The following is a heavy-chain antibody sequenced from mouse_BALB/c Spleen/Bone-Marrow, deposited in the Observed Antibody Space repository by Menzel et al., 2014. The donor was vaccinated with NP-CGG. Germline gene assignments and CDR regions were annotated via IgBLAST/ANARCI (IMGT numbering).Heavy chain of an antibody. D-gene: IGHD2-14*01. J-gene: IGHJ3*01. CDR2: IFPGDGSI. CDR1: GYTFTSYD. Sequence: QVPVKQSGADLVKPGASVKLSCKASGYTFTSYDINWVRQRPEQGLEWIGWIFPGDGSIKYNEKFKGKATLTTDKSSSTAYMQLSRLTSEDSAVYFCARNYRYAWFAYWGQGTLVTVSA. V-gene: IGHV1S56*01. CDR3: ARNYRYAWFAY.